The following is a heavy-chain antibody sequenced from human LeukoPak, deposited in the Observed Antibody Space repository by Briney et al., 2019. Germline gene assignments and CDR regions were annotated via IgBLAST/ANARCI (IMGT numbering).Heavy chain of an antibody. D-gene: IGHD3-3*01. Sequence: GGSLRLSCAASGFTVSSNYMSWVRQAPGKGLEWVSVIYSGGSTYYADSAKGRFTISRDNSKNTLYLQMNSLRAEDTAVYYCARSITIFGVVDYWGQGTLVTVSS. CDR3: ARSITIFGVVDY. J-gene: IGHJ4*02. CDR2: IYSGGST. V-gene: IGHV3-66*02. CDR1: GFTVSSNY.